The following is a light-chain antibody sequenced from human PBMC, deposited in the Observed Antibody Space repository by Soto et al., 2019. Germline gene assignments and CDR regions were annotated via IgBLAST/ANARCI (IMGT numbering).Light chain of an antibody. Sequence: DIVMTQSPDSLAVSLGERATINCKSSQSVLFSSNNKNYLAWYQQKPGQSPKLLIYWASTRESGVPDRFSGSGSGTDFTLTISSLQAADVAVYFCQQYYSPPWTFGPGTKVHIK. J-gene: IGKJ1*01. CDR1: QSVLFSSNNKNY. CDR3: QQYYSPPWT. CDR2: WAS. V-gene: IGKV4-1*01.